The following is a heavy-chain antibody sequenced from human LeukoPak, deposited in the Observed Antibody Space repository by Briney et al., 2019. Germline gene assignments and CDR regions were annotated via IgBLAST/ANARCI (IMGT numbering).Heavy chain of an antibody. J-gene: IGHJ4*02. CDR2: IKQDGSEK. D-gene: IGHD1-26*01. CDR3: ATDRSVGATYRFDH. CDR1: GFTFSIYW. V-gene: IGHV3-7*01. Sequence: GGSLRLSCAASGFTFSIYWMTWVRQAPGKGLKWVANIKQDGSEKYYVDSVKGRFTISRDNAKNSLFLQMNSLRAEDTAVYYCATDRSVGATYRFDHWGQGTLVTVSS.